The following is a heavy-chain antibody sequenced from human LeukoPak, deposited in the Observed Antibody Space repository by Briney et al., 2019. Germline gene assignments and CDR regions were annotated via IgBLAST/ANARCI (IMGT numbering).Heavy chain of an antibody. V-gene: IGHV4-38-2*02. CDR3: ARGGVVVAVYFDF. D-gene: IGHD2-15*01. J-gene: IGHJ4*02. CDR2: VYHTGRP. Sequence: SQTLSLTCLVSGYSITTDYYWGWIRQPPGKGREWIGRVYHTGRPYYNPSLKSRVTVSVDTSKNQVSMIMRSVTAADTAIYSCARGGVVVAVYFDFWGKGALVTVSS. CDR1: GYSITTDYY.